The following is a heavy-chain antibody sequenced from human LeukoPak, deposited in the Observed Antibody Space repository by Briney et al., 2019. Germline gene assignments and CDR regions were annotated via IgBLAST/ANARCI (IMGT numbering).Heavy chain of an antibody. CDR1: GFSFSTYS. J-gene: IGHJ4*02. CDR2: ISSSGGTI. D-gene: IGHD3-22*01. CDR3: ARDRGYYDY. V-gene: IGHV3-48*04. Sequence: GGSLRLSCAASGFSFSTYSMNWVRQAPGKGLEWVSYISSSGGTIYYADSVKGRFTISRDNAKSSLYLQMNSLRAEDTAVYYCARDRGYYDYWGQGTLVTVSS.